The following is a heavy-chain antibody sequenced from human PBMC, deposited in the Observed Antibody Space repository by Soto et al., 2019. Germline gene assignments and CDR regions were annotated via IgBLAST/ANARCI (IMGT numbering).Heavy chain of an antibody. CDR1: GGSSRSYY. CDR3: AVGGYCSSTSCSGGWFDP. D-gene: IGHD2-2*01. Sequence: SETLSLTSTVSGGSSRSYYGSWIRQPTGKGLEWIGYIYYSGSTDYNPSLKSRVTISVDTSKNQFSLKLSSVTAADTAVYYCAVGGYCSSTSCSGGWFDPWGQGTLVTVSS. J-gene: IGHJ5*02. CDR2: IYYSGST. V-gene: IGHV4-59*01.